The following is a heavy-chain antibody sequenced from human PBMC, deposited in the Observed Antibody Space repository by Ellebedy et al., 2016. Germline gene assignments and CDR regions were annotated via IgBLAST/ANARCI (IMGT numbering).Heavy chain of an antibody. J-gene: IGHJ4*02. CDR2: IIPIFGTA. V-gene: IGHV1-69*13. D-gene: IGHD5-18*01. Sequence: SVKVSXKASRGTFSSYAISWVRQAPGQGLEWMGGIIPIFGTANYAQKFQGRVTITADESTSTAYMELSSLRSEDTAVYYCARTRNSGSYGYAYWGQGTLVTVSS. CDR3: ARTRNSGSYGYAY. CDR1: RGTFSSYA.